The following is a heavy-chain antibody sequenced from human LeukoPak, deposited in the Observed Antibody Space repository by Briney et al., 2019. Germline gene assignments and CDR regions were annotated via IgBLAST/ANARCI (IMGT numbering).Heavy chain of an antibody. D-gene: IGHD3-22*01. CDR3: AREALTRYYYDSSGYHNY. J-gene: IGHJ4*02. CDR1: GGTFSSYA. CDR2: IIPILGIA. Sequence: ASVKVSCKASGGTFSSYAISWVRQAPGQGLEWMGRIIPILGIANYAQKFQGRVTITADKSTSTAYMELSSLRSEDTAVYYCAREALTRYYYDSSGYHNYWGQGTLVTVSS. V-gene: IGHV1-69*04.